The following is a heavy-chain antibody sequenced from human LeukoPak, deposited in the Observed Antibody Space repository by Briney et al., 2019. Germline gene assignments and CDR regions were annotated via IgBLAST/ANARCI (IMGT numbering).Heavy chain of an antibody. CDR2: ISVYNGYT. D-gene: IGHD2-8*01. V-gene: IGHV1-18*01. CDR3: ARENGAFSPFGY. Sequence: ASVKVSCKASGYTFTNYGISWVRQAPGKGLEWMGWISVYNGYTNYAQKLQGRVTMTTDTSTSTAYMELRSLRSDDTAVYYCARENGAFSPFGYWGQGTLVTVLS. J-gene: IGHJ4*02. CDR1: GYTFTNYG.